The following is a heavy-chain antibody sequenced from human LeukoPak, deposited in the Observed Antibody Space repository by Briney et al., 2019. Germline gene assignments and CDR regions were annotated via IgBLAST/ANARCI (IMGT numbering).Heavy chain of an antibody. V-gene: IGHV3-23*01. CDR2: ITGSGVST. CDR1: GFTFGSYA. J-gene: IGHJ4*02. D-gene: IGHD5-18*01. Sequence: GGSLRLSCAASGFTFGSYAMSWVRQAPGKGLEWVSAITGSGVSTHYADSVKGRFTISRDNSKDSLYLQMSSLRAEDTAVYYCAKEGGYSYGLFDYWGQGTLVTVSS. CDR3: AKEGGYSYGLFDY.